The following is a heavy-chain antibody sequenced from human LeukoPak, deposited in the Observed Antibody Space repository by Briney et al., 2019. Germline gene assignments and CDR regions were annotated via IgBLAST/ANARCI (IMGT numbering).Heavy chain of an antibody. CDR1: GFTFSSYD. V-gene: IGHV3-23*01. CDR3: TRDDYGETFDY. J-gene: IGHJ4*02. D-gene: IGHD4-17*01. Sequence: GGSLSLSCAASGFTFSSYDMSWVRQAPGKGLEWVSAISGSGGSTYYADSVKGRFTISRDNPKNTLYLQMNSLRAEDTAVYYCTRDDYGETFDYWGQGTLVTVSS. CDR2: ISGSGGST.